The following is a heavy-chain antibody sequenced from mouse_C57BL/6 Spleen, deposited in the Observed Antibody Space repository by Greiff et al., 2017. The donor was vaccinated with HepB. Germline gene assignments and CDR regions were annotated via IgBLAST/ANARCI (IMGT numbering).Heavy chain of an antibody. CDR3: TRSVSYYAMDY. J-gene: IGHJ4*01. CDR2: IDPETGGT. V-gene: IGHV1-15*01. CDR1: GYTFTDYE. Sequence: VQLQQSGAELVRPGASVTLSCKASGYTFTDYEMHWVKQTPVHDLEWIGAIDPETGGTAYNQKFKGKAILTADKSSSTAYMELRSLTSEDSAVYYCTRSVSYYAMDYWGQGTSVTVSS. D-gene: IGHD6-2*01.